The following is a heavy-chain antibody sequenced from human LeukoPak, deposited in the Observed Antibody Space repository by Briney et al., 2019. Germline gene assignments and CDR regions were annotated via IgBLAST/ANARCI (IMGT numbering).Heavy chain of an antibody. Sequence: PSETLSLICAVYGGSFSGYYWSWIRQPPGKGLEWIGEINHSGSTNYNPSLKSRVTISVDTSKNQFSLKLSSVTAADTAVYYCARDDAVVVTSDAFDIWGQGTMVTVSS. V-gene: IGHV4-34*01. J-gene: IGHJ3*02. CDR1: GGSFSGYY. D-gene: IGHD3-22*01. CDR3: ARDDAVVVTSDAFDI. CDR2: INHSGST.